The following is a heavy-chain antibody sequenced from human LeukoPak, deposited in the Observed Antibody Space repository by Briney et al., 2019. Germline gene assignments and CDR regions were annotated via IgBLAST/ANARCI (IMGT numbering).Heavy chain of an antibody. CDR2: MSQSGST. Sequence: SQTLSLTCTVSGGSISSGSYYWTWIRQPPGKGLEWIGYMSQSGSTYYNPSLKSRVTISVDTSRNQFSLKLSSVTAADTAVYYCARHMLWFGDRGAFDIWGQGTMVTVSS. J-gene: IGHJ3*02. CDR1: GGSISSGSYY. CDR3: ARHMLWFGDRGAFDI. D-gene: IGHD3-10*01. V-gene: IGHV4-30-2*01.